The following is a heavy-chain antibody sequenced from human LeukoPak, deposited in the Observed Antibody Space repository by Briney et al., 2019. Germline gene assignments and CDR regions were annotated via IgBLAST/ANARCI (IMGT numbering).Heavy chain of an antibody. Sequence: GGSLRLSCAASGFTFSSYWMHWVRQAPGTGLVWVSRINSDGSSTSYADSVKGRFTISRDNAKNTLYLQMNSLRAEDTAVYYCARGPHYYGSGSYPPDYWGQGTLVTVSS. CDR2: INSDGSST. D-gene: IGHD3-10*01. J-gene: IGHJ4*02. CDR1: GFTFSSYW. V-gene: IGHV3-74*01. CDR3: ARGPHYYGSGSYPPDY.